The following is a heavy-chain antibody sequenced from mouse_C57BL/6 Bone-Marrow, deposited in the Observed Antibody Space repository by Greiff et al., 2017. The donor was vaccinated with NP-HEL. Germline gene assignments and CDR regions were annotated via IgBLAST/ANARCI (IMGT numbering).Heavy chain of an antibody. Sequence: DVKLQESGPELVKPGASVKISCKASGYSFTGYYMNWVKQSPEKSLEWIGEINPSTGGTTYNQKFKAKATLTVDKSSSTAYMQLKSLTSEDSAVYYCASRNDGYPAWFAYWGQGTLVTVSA. D-gene: IGHD2-3*01. J-gene: IGHJ3*01. CDR3: ASRNDGYPAWFAY. CDR2: INPSTGGT. CDR1: GYSFTGYY. V-gene: IGHV1-42*01.